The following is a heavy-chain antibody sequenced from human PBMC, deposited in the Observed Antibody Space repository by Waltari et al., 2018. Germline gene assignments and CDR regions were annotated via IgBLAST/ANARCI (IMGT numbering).Heavy chain of an antibody. V-gene: IGHV4-39*07. CDR3: ARGYCSSTSPCWFDP. J-gene: IGHJ5*02. Sequence: QLQLQESGQGLVKPSETLSLTCTVSGGSISSSSYYWGWIRQPPGKGLEWIGSIYYSGITFDTPSLKSRVTISVDTSKNQFSLKLRSVTAADTAVYYCARGYCSSTSPCWFDPWGQGTLVTVSS. CDR1: GGSISSSSYY. D-gene: IGHD2-2*01. CDR2: IYYSGIT.